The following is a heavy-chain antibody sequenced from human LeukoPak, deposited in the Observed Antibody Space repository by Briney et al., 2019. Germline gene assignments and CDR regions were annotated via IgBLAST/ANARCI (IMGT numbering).Heavy chain of an antibody. CDR3: ARAAYDSSSYLTL. J-gene: IGHJ4*02. Sequence: GRSLRLSCAASGFTFSSYGMHWVRQAPGKGLDWVAVIWYDGTNKYYADSVKGRFTISRDNSKTTLFLQMNSLRAEDTAVYYCARAAYDSSSYLTLWGQGTLVTVSS. D-gene: IGHD3-22*01. V-gene: IGHV3-33*01. CDR1: GFTFSSYG. CDR2: IWYDGTNK.